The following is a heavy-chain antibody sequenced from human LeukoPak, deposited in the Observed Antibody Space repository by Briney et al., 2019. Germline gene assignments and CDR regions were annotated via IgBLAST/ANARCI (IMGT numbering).Heavy chain of an antibody. CDR1: GGSISSYS. J-gene: IGHJ4*02. V-gene: IGHV4-59*01. CDR2: IYYSGST. Sequence: SETLSLTCTVSGGSISSYSWSWIRQPPGKGLEWIGYIYYSGSTNYNPSLKSRVTISVDTSKNQFSLKLSSVTAADTAVYYCARIWSSGSYFGFDYWGQGTLVTVSS. D-gene: IGHD1-26*01. CDR3: ARIWSSGSYFGFDY.